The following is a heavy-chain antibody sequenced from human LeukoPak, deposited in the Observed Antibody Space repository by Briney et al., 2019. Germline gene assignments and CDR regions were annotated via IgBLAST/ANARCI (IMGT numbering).Heavy chain of an antibody. CDR3: ARHYYDSSGYLVDY. D-gene: IGHD3-22*01. V-gene: IGHV4-38-2*02. J-gene: IGHJ4*02. CDR1: GYSISSGYY. CDR2: IYHSGST. Sequence: SETLSLTCTVSGYSISSGYYWGWIRQPPGKGLEWIGSIYHSGSTYYNPSLKSRVTISVDTSKNQFSMKLSSVTAADTAVYYCARHYYDSSGYLVDYWGQGTLVTVSS.